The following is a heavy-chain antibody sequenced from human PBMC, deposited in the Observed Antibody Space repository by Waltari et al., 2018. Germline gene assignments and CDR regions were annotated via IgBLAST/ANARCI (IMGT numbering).Heavy chain of an antibody. CDR2: IYHSGST. CDR3: ARAPVEYYDFWSGYWSGAFDI. D-gene: IGHD3-3*01. Sequence: QVQLQESGSGLVKPSQTLSLTCAVSGGSISSGGYSWSWIRQPPGKGLEWIGYIYHSGSTYYNPSLKSRVTISVDRSKNQFSLKLSSVTAADTAVYYCARAPVEYYDFWSGYWSGAFDIWGQGTMVTVSS. CDR1: GGSISSGGYS. V-gene: IGHV4-30-2*01. J-gene: IGHJ3*02.